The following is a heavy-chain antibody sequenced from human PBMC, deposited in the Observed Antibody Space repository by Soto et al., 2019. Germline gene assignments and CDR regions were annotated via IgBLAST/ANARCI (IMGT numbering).Heavy chain of an antibody. J-gene: IGHJ3*02. CDR1: GGSFSGYY. Sequence: SETLSLTCAVYGGSFSGYYWSWIRQPPGKGLEWIGEINHSGSTNYNPSLKSRVTISVDTSKNQFSLKLSSVTAADTAVYYCARGRAVPRIELYGDYRMNAFDIWGQGTMVTVSS. CDR2: INHSGST. V-gene: IGHV4-34*01. D-gene: IGHD4-17*01. CDR3: ARGRAVPRIELYGDYRMNAFDI.